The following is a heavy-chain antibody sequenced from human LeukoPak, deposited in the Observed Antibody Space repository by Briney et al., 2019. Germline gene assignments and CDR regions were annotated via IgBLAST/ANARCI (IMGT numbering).Heavy chain of an antibody. Sequence: SQTLSLTCTVSSGSIRSSNYHWHWIRQPAEKGLEWIGRIYSSGTTNYNPSLKSRVTISVDTSKNQFSLKLSSVTAADTAVYYCATELGFYFDYWGQGTLVTVSS. V-gene: IGHV4-61*02. CDR2: IYSSGTT. CDR3: ATELGFYFDY. CDR1: SGSIRSSNYH. D-gene: IGHD7-27*01. J-gene: IGHJ4*02.